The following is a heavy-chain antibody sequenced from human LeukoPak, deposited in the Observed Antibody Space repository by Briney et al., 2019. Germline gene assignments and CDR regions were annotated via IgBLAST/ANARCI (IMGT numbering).Heavy chain of an antibody. Sequence: SETLSLTCTVSGGSISSYYWSWIRQPPGKGLEWIGEINHSGSTNCNPSLKSRVTISVDTSKNQFSLKVSSVTAADTAVYYCARAGAAAGVDYWGQGTLVTVSS. CDR2: INHSGST. V-gene: IGHV4-34*01. CDR3: ARAGAAAGVDY. CDR1: GGSISSYY. J-gene: IGHJ4*02. D-gene: IGHD6-13*01.